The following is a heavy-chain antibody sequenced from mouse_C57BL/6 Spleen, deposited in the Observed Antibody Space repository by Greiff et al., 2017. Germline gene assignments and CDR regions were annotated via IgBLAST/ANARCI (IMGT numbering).Heavy chain of an antibody. J-gene: IGHJ2*01. D-gene: IGHD4-1*01. CDR2: VSDGCSYT. CDR3: ARNWDEDYFDY. CDR1: GFTFRSYA. V-gene: IGHV5-4*01. Sequence: EVQGVESGGGLVKPGGSLKLSCAASGFTFRSYAMSWVRQTPEKRLEWVATVSDGCSYTYSPDNVKGRFTISRENAKNNLYLQMSHLKSEDTAMYYCARNWDEDYFDYWGQGTTLTVSA.